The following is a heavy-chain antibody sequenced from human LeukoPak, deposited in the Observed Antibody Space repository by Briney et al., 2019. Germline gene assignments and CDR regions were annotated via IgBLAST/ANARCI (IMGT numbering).Heavy chain of an antibody. J-gene: IGHJ4*02. CDR2: IKKDGSEK. Sequence: GGSLRLSCAASGFTFSSYWMSWVRQAPGKGLEWVANIKKDGSEKYYVDSVKGRFTISRDNAKKSLYLQMNSLRAEDTAVYYCARHLSGITGYTYGRGIDYWGQGTLLTASS. CDR1: GFTFSSYW. D-gene: IGHD5-18*01. CDR3: ARHLSGITGYTYGRGIDY. V-gene: IGHV3-7*01.